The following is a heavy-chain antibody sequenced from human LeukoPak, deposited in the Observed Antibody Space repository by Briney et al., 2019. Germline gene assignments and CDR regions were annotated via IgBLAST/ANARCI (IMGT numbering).Heavy chain of an antibody. CDR1: GGSMSSYY. CDR2: IYYSGTT. J-gene: IGHJ3*02. CDR3: AREGSVNAFNI. V-gene: IGHV4-59*01. Sequence: KPSETLSLTCTVSGGSMSSYYWSWIRQPPGKGLEWIGYIYYSGTTNYNPSLKSRVTISVDTSKNQFSLKLSSVTAADTAVYYCAREGSVNAFNIWVQGTMVTVSS.